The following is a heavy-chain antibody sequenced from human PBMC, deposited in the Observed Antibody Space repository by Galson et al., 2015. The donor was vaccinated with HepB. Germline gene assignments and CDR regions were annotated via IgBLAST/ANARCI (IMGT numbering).Heavy chain of an antibody. V-gene: IGHV3-30*04. Sequence: SLRLSCAASGFAFSAYAMHWVRQAPGKGLEWVAVMSYDGSNEHYADTVEGRFTIFRDNSKNTLYLQMNSLRPDDAAVYYCARSFGGSFPQFDYWGQGTLVTVSS. CDR1: GFAFSAYA. CDR3: ARSFGGSFPQFDY. D-gene: IGHD1-26*01. CDR2: MSYDGSNE. J-gene: IGHJ4*02.